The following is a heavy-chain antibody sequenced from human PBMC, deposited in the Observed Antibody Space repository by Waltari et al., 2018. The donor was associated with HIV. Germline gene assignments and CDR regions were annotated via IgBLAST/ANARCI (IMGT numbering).Heavy chain of an antibody. Sequence: QVQLQESGPGLVKPSQTLSLTCTASGGSISSGCYNWSWIRQPAGKGLEWIGRIYTSGSTNYNPSLKSRVTISVDTSKNQFSLKLSSVTAADTAVYYCARVSTVVTPYFDLWGRGTLVTVSS. CDR2: IYTSGST. J-gene: IGHJ2*01. V-gene: IGHV4-61*02. D-gene: IGHD4-17*01. CDR1: GGSISSGCYN. CDR3: ARVSTVVTPYFDL.